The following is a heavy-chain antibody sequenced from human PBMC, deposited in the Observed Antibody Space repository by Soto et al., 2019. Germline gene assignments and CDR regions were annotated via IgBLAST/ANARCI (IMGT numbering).Heavy chain of an antibody. J-gene: IGHJ3*02. CDR3: ARDPIYGSGSGDAFDI. V-gene: IGHV3-23*01. CDR2: ISGSGGNT. Sequence: GGSLRLSCAASGFTFSSYAMSWVRQAPGKGLEWVSAISGSGGNTYYADSVKGRFTISRDNSKNTLNLQMNSLRAEDTAVYYCARDPIYGSGSGDAFDIWGQGTMVTVSS. CDR1: GFTFSSYA. D-gene: IGHD3-10*01.